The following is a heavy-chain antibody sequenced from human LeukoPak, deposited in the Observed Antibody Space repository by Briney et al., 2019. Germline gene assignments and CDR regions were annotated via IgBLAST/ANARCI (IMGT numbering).Heavy chain of an antibody. CDR1: GFTFSNAW. Sequence: GGSLRLSCAASGFTFSNAWMSWVRQAPGKGLEWVGRIKSKTDGGTTDYAAPVKGRFTISRDDSKNTLYLQMNSLKTEDTAVYDCTTKYSSGWYYFDYWGQGTLVTVSS. J-gene: IGHJ4*02. D-gene: IGHD6-19*01. CDR2: IKSKTDGGTT. CDR3: TTKYSSGWYYFDY. V-gene: IGHV3-15*01.